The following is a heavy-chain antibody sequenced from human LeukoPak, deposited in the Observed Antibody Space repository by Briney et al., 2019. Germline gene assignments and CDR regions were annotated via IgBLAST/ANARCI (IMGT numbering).Heavy chain of an antibody. Sequence: ASVKVSCKVSGYTLTELSMHWVRQAPGKGLEWMGGFDPEDGETIYAQKFQGRVTMTEDTSTDTAYMELSSLRSEDTAVYYCATYYYGSGSTGLDYWGQGTLVTVSS. D-gene: IGHD3-10*01. J-gene: IGHJ4*02. CDR2: FDPEDGET. V-gene: IGHV1-24*01. CDR1: GYTLTELS. CDR3: ATYYYGSGSTGLDY.